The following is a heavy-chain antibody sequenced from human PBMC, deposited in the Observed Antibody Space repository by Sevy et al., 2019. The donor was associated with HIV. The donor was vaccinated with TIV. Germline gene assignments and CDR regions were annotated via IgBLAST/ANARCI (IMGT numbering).Heavy chain of an antibody. CDR1: GYTFTGYY. CDR3: ARDNPQWELLRRVGYFFDY. D-gene: IGHD1-26*01. Sequence: ASVKVSCKASGYTFTGYYMHWVRQAPGQGLEWMGWINPNSGGTNYAQKFRGRVTMTRDTSIGTAYMELGRLGSDDTAVYYCARDNPQWELLRRVGYFFDYWGQGTLVTVSS. CDR2: INPNSGGT. V-gene: IGHV1-2*02. J-gene: IGHJ4*02.